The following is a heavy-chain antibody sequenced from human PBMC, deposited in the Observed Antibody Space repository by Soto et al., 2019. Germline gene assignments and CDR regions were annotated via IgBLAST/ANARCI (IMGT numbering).Heavy chain of an antibody. D-gene: IGHD4-17*01. CDR3: AKDSNGDYQYFDS. Sequence: EVRLLESGGGLVQPGGSLRLSCVDSGFTFSNYAMTWVRQAPGKALQWVSVISGSGASTYYADSVKGRFTVSRDTSKNTLYLQINRLRAEDTAVYYCAKDSNGDYQYFDSWGQGTLVTVSS. V-gene: IGHV3-23*01. CDR1: GFTFSNYA. CDR2: ISGSGAST. J-gene: IGHJ4*02.